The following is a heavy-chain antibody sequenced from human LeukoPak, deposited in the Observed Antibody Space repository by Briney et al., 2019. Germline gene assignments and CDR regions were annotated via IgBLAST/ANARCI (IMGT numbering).Heavy chain of an antibody. CDR3: ARSYFYDSGGSTNAFDI. CDR2: ISPYNGKT. V-gene: IGHV1-18*01. J-gene: IGHJ3*02. D-gene: IGHD3-22*01. CDR1: GYTFTNYG. Sequence: ASVKVSCKVFGYTFTNYGITWVRQAPGQGLEWMGWISPYNGKTNYAQKVQGRVTMTTDTSTSTAYMDLRSLRSDGTAVYYCARSYFYDSGGSTNAFDIWGQGTMVTVSS.